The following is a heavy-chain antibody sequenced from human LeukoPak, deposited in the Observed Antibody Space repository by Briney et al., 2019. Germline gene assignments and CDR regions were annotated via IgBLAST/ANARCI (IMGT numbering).Heavy chain of an antibody. Sequence: GGSLRLSCAASGFTFSSYGIHWVRQAPGKGLEWVTFIGYDGRNKYYADSVKGRFTISRDNSKNTLYLQMNSLRAEDTAVYYCAKDNAYYYADYWGQGTLVAVSS. CDR1: GFTFSSYG. CDR2: IGYDGRNK. V-gene: IGHV3-30*02. D-gene: IGHD3-10*01. J-gene: IGHJ4*02. CDR3: AKDNAYYYADY.